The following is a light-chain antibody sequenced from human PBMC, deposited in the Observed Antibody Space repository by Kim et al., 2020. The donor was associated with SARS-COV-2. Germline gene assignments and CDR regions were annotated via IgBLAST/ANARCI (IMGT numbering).Light chain of an antibody. Sequence: SQEESATLSCRASQSVSSYLAWYQQKPGQAPRLLIYDASNRATGIPARFSGSGSGTDFTLTISSLEPEDFAVYYCQQRSNWPPLTFGGGTKVDIK. CDR1: QSVSSY. CDR3: QQRSNWPPLT. J-gene: IGKJ4*01. CDR2: DAS. V-gene: IGKV3-11*01.